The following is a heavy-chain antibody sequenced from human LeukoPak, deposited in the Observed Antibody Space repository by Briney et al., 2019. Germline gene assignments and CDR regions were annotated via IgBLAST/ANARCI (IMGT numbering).Heavy chain of an antibody. CDR1: GYTFTGYY. V-gene: IGHV1-2*02. J-gene: IGHJ6*04. CDR3: ARESQEGYYYDNSGMDV. Sequence: ASVKVSCKASGYTFTGYYIHWVRQAPGQGLERMGWINSNSGGTNYAQKFQGRVTMTRDTSISTAYMELSRLRSDDTAVYYCARESQEGYYYDNSGMDVWGKGTTVTVSS. CDR2: INSNSGGT. D-gene: IGHD3-22*01.